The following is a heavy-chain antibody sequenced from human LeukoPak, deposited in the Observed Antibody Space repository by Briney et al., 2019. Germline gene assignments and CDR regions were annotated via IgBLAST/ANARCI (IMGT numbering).Heavy chain of an antibody. CDR2: IRYDGSNK. Sequence: GGSLRLSCAASGFTFSSYGMHWVRQAPGKGLEWVAFIRYDGSNKYYADSVKGRFTTSRDNSKNTLYLQMNSLRAEDTAVYYCATSQGSWPDYFDYWGQGTLVTVSS. V-gene: IGHV3-30*02. CDR3: ATSQGSWPDYFDY. D-gene: IGHD6-13*01. CDR1: GFTFSSYG. J-gene: IGHJ4*01.